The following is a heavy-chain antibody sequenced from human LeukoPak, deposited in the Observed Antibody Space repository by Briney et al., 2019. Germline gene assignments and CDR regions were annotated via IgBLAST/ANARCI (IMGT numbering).Heavy chain of an antibody. J-gene: IGHJ4*02. CDR1: GYSFTSYC. V-gene: IGHV5-51*01. D-gene: IGHD3-22*01. CDR3: ARRGYYDSSGPHY. Sequence: GESLKISCKGSGYSFTSYCIGWVRQMPGKGLEWMGIIYPGDSDTRYSPSFQGQVTISADKSISTAYLQWSSLTASDTAMYYCARRGYYDSSGPHYWGQGTRVTVSS. CDR2: IYPGDSDT.